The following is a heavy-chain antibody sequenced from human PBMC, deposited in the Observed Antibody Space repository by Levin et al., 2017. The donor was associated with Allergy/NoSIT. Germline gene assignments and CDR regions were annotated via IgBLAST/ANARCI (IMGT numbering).Heavy chain of an antibody. D-gene: IGHD5-24*01. V-gene: IGHV3-7*01. Sequence: PGGSLRLSCAASGFTFSSYWMSWVRQAPGKGLEWVANIKQDGSEKKYVDSVQGRFTISRDNAKNSLYLQMNSLRAEDTAVYYCATSGARNGYNSFDYWGQGTLVTVSS. CDR1: GFTFSSYW. J-gene: IGHJ4*02. CDR2: IKQDGSEK. CDR3: ATSGARNGYNSFDY.